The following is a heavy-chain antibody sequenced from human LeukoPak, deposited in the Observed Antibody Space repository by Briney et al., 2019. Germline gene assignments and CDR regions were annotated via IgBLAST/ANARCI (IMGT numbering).Heavy chain of an antibody. CDR1: GGSISSSSYY. CDR3: ARAHGSGSHLDY. Sequence: SETLSLTCTVSGGSISSSSYYWGWIRQPPGKGLEWIESIYYSGSTYYNPSLKSRVTISVDTSKNQFSLKLSSVTAADTAVYYCARAHGSGSHLDYWGQGTLVTVSS. CDR2: IYYSGST. J-gene: IGHJ4*02. D-gene: IGHD3-10*01. V-gene: IGHV4-39*07.